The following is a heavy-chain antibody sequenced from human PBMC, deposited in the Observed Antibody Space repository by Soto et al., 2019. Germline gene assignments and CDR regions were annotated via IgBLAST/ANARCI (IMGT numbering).Heavy chain of an antibody. CDR1: GFTFSDHY. J-gene: IGHJ6*02. Sequence: EVQLVESGGGLVQPGGSLRLSCAASGFTFSDHYMDWVRQAPGKGLEWVGRTRNKANSYTTEYAASVKGRFTISRDDSKNSLYLQMNGLKTEDTAVYYCARGRADSGYPYYYGMDVWGQGTTVTVSS. D-gene: IGHD3-22*01. CDR3: ARGRADSGYPYYYGMDV. CDR2: TRNKANSYTT. V-gene: IGHV3-72*01.